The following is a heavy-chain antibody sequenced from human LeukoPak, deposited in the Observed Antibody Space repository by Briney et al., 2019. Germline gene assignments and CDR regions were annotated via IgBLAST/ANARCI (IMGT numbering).Heavy chain of an antibody. D-gene: IGHD3-10*01. V-gene: IGHV3-30-3*01. CDR1: GFTFSNYG. J-gene: IGHJ6*02. Sequence: PGRSLRLSCAASGFTFSNYGMHWVRQAPGKGLEWVAVTSYDGSNKDYADSVKGRFTISRDNSRNTLYLQMNSLGVEDTAMYYCARESLWGSVRGVIRGMDVWGQGTTVTVSS. CDR3: ARESLWGSVRGVIRGMDV. CDR2: TSYDGSNK.